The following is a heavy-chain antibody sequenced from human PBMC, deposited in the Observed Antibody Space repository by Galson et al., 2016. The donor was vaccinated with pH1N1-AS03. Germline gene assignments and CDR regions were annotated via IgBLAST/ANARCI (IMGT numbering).Heavy chain of an antibody. CDR2: SNPSDGNT. Sequence: SVKVSCKASGYTFTSYYIRWARQAPGQGREWMGISNPSDGNTNYAQRFQGRVTMTRDTSTSTGYMELSSLRSDDTAVYYCARVSAGLTGYYYAMDVWGQGTTVTVSS. D-gene: IGHD4/OR15-4a*01. CDR3: ARVSAGLTGYYYAMDV. J-gene: IGHJ6*02. V-gene: IGHV1-46*01. CDR1: GYTFTSYY.